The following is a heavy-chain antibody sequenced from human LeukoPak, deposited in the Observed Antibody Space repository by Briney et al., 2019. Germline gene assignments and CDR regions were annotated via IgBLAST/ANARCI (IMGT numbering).Heavy chain of an antibody. D-gene: IGHD2-21*02. CDR2: IYYSGST. Sequence: PSQTLSLTCTVSGGSISSGGYYWSWIRQHPGKGLEWIRYIYYSGSTYYNPSLKSRVTISVDTFKNQFSLKLSSVTAADTAVYYCASLVVVVVTASEIDYWGQGTLVTVSS. CDR3: ASLVVVVVTASEIDY. CDR1: GGSISSGGYY. J-gene: IGHJ4*02. V-gene: IGHV4-31*03.